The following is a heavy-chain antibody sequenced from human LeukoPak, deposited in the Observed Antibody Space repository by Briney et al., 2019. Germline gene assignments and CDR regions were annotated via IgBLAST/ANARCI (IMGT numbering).Heavy chain of an antibody. J-gene: IGHJ1*01. CDR3: ANYRSGGGGYYSGLEH. V-gene: IGHV3-23*01. CDR2: TSGSGDIR. CDR1: GFTFKNYA. D-gene: IGHD2-15*01. Sequence: GGSLRLSCAASGFTFKNYAMTWVRQAPGKGLEWVSRTSGSGDIRLYADSVKGRFTISRTNSENRLYLQMNSLRADGSGVYYCANYRSGGGGYYSGLEHWGQGTQVTVSS.